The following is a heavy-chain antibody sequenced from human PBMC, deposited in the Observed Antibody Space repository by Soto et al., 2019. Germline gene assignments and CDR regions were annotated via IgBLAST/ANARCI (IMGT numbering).Heavy chain of an antibody. CDR1: GGSISSGGYY. J-gene: IGHJ6*02. CDR2: IYYSGST. D-gene: IGHD3-3*01. CDR3: ARGIFGVVMEYYGMDV. Sequence: PSETLSLTCTVSGGSISSGGYYWSWIRQHPGKGLEWIGYIYYSGSTYYNPSLKSRVTISVGTSKNQFSLKLSSVTAADTAVYYCARGIFGVVMEYYGMDVWGQGTTVTVSS. V-gene: IGHV4-31*03.